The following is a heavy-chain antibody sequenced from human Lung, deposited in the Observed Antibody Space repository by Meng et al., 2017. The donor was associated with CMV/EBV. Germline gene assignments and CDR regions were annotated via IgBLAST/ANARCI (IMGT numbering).Heavy chain of an antibody. Sequence: SXTXSLXCSVSGASISSGTRYWGWIRQPPGKGLEWIVSIYSGGQTFYSPSLRSRVTLAVDRTKNQFSLKMTSVTAADTAVYFCAKFPDRRDTGFWGRGGVVTVSS. V-gene: IGHV4-39*01. D-gene: IGHD1-14*01. J-gene: IGHJ4*02. CDR3: AKFPDRRDTGF. CDR2: IYSGGQT. CDR1: GASISSGTRY.